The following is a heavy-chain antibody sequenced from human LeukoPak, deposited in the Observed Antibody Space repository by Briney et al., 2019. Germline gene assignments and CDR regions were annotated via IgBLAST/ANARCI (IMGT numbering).Heavy chain of an antibody. CDR3: ARDYYDSSGYRTSH. D-gene: IGHD3-22*01. CDR2: INPNSGGT. J-gene: IGHJ1*01. V-gene: IGHV1-2*02. CDR1: GYTFTGYY. Sequence: ASVKVSRKASGYTFTGYYMHWVRQAPGQGLEWMGWINPNSGGTNYAQKFQGRVTMTRDTSISTAYMELSRLRSDDTAVYYCARDYYDSSGYRTSHWGQGTLVTVSS.